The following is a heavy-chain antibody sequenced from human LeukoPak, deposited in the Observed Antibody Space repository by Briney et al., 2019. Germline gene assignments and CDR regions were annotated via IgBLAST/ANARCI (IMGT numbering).Heavy chain of an antibody. V-gene: IGHV3-21*01. J-gene: IGHJ4*02. D-gene: IGHD3-3*01. Sequence: PGGSLRLSCAASGFTFSSYSMNWVRRAPGKGLEWVSSISSSSSYIYYADSVKGRFTISRDNAKNSLYLQMNSLRAEDTAVYYCAREGVTVFGVVTFWGQGTLVTVSS. CDR3: AREGVTVFGVVTF. CDR1: GFTFSSYS. CDR2: ISSSSSYI.